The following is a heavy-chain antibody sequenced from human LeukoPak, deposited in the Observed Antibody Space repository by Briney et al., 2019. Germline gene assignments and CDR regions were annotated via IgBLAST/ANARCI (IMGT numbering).Heavy chain of an antibody. Sequence: GGSLRLSCAVSGFTFSSCWMSWVRQAPGKGLEWVGRIKSKTDGGTTDYAAPVKGRFTISRDDSKNTLYLQMNSLKTEDTAVYYCTTAQLSSYRSFWSGYGNFDYWGQGTLVTVSS. CDR3: TTAQLSSYRSFWSGYGNFDY. V-gene: IGHV3-15*01. CDR2: IKSKTDGGTT. CDR1: GFTFSSCW. J-gene: IGHJ4*02. D-gene: IGHD3-3*01.